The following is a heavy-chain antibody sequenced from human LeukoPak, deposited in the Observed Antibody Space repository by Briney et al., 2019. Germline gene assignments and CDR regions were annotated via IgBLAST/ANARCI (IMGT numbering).Heavy chain of an antibody. V-gene: IGHV1-24*01. J-gene: IGHJ4*02. CDR2: FEPDDDET. CDR3: ATDLGSGYYLFDD. CDR1: GYSLTEAS. Sequence: ASVKVSCKVPGYSLTEASMHWVRQAPGKGLEWMGGFEPDDDETIYAQKLQGRVTMTTSGDTAFMGLNNLTSEDTAVYYCATDLGSGYYLFDDWGQGTLVTVSS. D-gene: IGHD3-22*01.